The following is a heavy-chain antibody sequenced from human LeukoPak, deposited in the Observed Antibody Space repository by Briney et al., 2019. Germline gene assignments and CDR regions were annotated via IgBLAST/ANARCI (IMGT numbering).Heavy chain of an antibody. CDR2: ISYIGST. Sequence: PSETLSLTCTVSGDSFSSHYWSWIRQPPGKGLEWIGYISYIGSTYYNPSLKSRVTISIDTSKNQFSLKLSSVIAADTAVYYCARDLVTVTKGFDIWGQGTMVSVSS. J-gene: IGHJ3*02. V-gene: IGHV4-59*11. CDR3: ARDLVTVTKGFDI. CDR1: GDSFSSHY. D-gene: IGHD4-17*01.